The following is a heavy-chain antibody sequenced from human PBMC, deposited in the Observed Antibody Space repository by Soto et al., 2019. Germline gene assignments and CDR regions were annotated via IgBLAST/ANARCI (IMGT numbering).Heavy chain of an antibody. V-gene: IGHV3-23*01. D-gene: IGHD2-15*01. CDR3: AKAIGVGLLLSQYAMDV. CDR2: ISGSGSYT. Sequence: GGSLILSCAASGFTFSSYSMSWVRQAPGKGLEWVSAISGSGSYTYYADSVKGRFTISRDSSKNTLCLQMNSLRAEDTAVYYCAKAIGVGLLLSQYAMDVWGQGTTVTVSS. J-gene: IGHJ6*02. CDR1: GFTFSSYS.